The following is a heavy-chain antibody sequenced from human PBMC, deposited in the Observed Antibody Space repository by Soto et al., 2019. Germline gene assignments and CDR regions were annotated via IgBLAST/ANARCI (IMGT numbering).Heavy chain of an antibody. J-gene: IGHJ3*02. V-gene: IGHV4-59*01. CDR1: GGSISSYY. D-gene: IGHD3-10*01. CDR2: IYYSGST. Sequence: PSETLSLTXTVSGGSISSYYWSWIRQPPGKGLEWIGYIYYSGSTNYNPSLKSRVTISVDTSKNQFSLKLSSVTAADTAVYYCARRYYGSGSRAFDIWGQGTMVTVSS. CDR3: ARRYYGSGSRAFDI.